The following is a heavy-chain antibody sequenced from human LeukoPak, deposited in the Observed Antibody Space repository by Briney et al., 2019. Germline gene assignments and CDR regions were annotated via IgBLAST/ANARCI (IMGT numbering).Heavy chain of an antibody. CDR2: ISWNSGRI. D-gene: IGHD3-16*01. V-gene: IGHV3-9*01. J-gene: IGHJ3*02. CDR3: AKDFYRLGEFDAFDN. CDR1: GFTFDDYA. Sequence: GRSLRLSCAASGFTFDDYAMHWVRQAPGKGLEWVSGISWNSGRIGYADSVKGRFTISRDNAKNSLYLQMNSLRVEDTAFYYCAKDFYRLGEFDAFDNWGQGTMVTVSS.